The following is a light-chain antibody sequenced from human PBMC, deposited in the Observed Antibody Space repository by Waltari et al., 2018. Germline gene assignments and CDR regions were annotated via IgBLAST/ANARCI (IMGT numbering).Light chain of an antibody. CDR1: SSDVGSYNL. J-gene: IGLJ1*01. V-gene: IGLV2-23*03. CDR3: CSYAGSSTFVI. CDR2: EGS. Sequence: QSALTQPASVSGSPGQSITISCTGPSSDVGSYNLVPWYQQHPGKAPKLMIYEGSKRPSGVSNRFSGSKSGNTASLTISGLQAEDEADYYCCSYAGSSTFVIFGTGTKVTVL.